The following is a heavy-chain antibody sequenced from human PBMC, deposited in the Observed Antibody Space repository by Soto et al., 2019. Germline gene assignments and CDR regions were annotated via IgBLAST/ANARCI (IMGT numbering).Heavy chain of an antibody. CDR3: ARDRDGSNWFDP. V-gene: IGHV1-2*02. Sequence: ASVKVSCKASGYTFTGYHMHWVRQAPGQGLEWMGWINPNSGGTNYAQKLQGRVTMTRDTSISTGYMELSRLRSDDTAVYYCARDRDGSNWFDPWGQGTLVTVSS. J-gene: IGHJ5*02. CDR2: INPNSGGT. CDR1: GYTFTGYH. D-gene: IGHD3-10*01.